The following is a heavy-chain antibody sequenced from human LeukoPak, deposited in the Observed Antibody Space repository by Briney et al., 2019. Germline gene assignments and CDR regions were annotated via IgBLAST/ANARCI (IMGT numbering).Heavy chain of an antibody. V-gene: IGHV3-11*05. CDR2: ISGSSTFT. Sequence: GGSLRLSCAVSGFTFSDSYMSWIRQAPGKGLEWVSYISGSSTFTNFADSVRGRFTISRDNAKNSLYLQMNGLRAEDTAVYYCARGRELLGWYFDLWGRGTLVTVSS. CDR1: GFTFSDSY. D-gene: IGHD1-7*01. CDR3: ARGRELLGWYFDL. J-gene: IGHJ2*01.